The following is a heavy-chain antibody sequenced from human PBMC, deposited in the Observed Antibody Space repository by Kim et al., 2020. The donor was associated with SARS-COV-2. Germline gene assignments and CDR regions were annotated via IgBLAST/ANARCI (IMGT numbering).Heavy chain of an antibody. D-gene: IGHD2-15*01. V-gene: IGHV3-7*01. Sequence: GGSLRLSCAASGFTFSSYWMSWVRQAPGKGLEWVANIKQDGSEKYYVDSVKGRFTISRDNAKNSLYLQMNSLRAEDTAVYYCARDTSARVVVVAATTYGAFDIWGQGTMVTVSS. CDR3: ARDTSARVVVVAATTYGAFDI. J-gene: IGHJ3*02. CDR1: GFTFSSYW. CDR2: IKQDGSEK.